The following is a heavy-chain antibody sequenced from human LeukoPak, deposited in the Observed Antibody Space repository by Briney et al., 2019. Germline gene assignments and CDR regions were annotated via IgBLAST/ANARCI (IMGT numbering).Heavy chain of an antibody. Sequence: GGSLRLSCAASGFTFSGYGMHWVRQAPGKGLEWLSAIYRDGNTYYADSVKGRFTTSRDTSKNTLYLQMNSLRGEDTAVYYCANRGIWGQGALVTVSS. J-gene: IGHJ4*02. CDR3: ANRGI. V-gene: IGHV3-53*01. CDR2: IYRDGNT. CDR1: GFTFSGYG.